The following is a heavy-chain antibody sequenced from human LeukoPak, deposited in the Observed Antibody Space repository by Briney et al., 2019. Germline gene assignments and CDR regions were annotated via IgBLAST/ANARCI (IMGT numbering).Heavy chain of an antibody. CDR2: IYHSGST. Sequence: SETLSLACAVSGYSISSGYYWGWIRQPPGKGLEWIGSIYHSGSTYHNPSLKSRDTISVDTSKNQFSLKLSSVTAADTAVYYCARKTVGEQLVAFDYWGQGTLVTVSS. V-gene: IGHV4-38-2*01. D-gene: IGHD6-6*01. CDR1: GYSISSGYY. CDR3: ARKTVGEQLVAFDY. J-gene: IGHJ4*02.